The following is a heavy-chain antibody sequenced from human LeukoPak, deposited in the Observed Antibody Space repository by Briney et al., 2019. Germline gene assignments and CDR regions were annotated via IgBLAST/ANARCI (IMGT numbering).Heavy chain of an antibody. J-gene: IGHJ4*02. CDR3: ASYSSGWSAY. V-gene: IGHV1-69*05. CDR1: GGTFNSYT. D-gene: IGHD6-19*01. CDR2: IIPIFGTA. Sequence: SVKVSCKASGGTFNSYTISWVRQAPGQGLEWMGRIIPIFGTANYAQKFQGRVTITTDESTSTAYMELSSLRSEDTAVYYCASYSSGWSAYWGQGTLVTVSS.